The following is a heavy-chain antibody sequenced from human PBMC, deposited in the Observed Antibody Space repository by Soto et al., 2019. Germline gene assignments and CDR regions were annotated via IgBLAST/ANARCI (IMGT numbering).Heavy chain of an antibody. Sequence: GGSLRLSCAASGFTFSNYAMTWVRQAPGKGLEWVSAISSSVTGTYYADSVKGRFTISRDNAKNSLYLQMNSLRAEATAVYYCARGGDFDYWGQGTLVTVSS. CDR1: GFTFSNYA. V-gene: IGHV3-23*01. J-gene: IGHJ4*02. CDR3: ARGGDFDY. CDR2: ISSSVTGT.